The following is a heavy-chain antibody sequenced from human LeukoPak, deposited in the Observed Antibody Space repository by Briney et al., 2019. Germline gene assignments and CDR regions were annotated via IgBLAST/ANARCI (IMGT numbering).Heavy chain of an antibody. CDR3: ARDRRTYYTGSGSYYKVGRLGF. D-gene: IGHD3-10*01. CDR1: GYTFTAYY. CDR2: INPNSDGT. V-gene: IGHV1-2*02. Sequence: ASVKVSCKTSGYTFTAYYIHWVRQAPGQGLEWMGWINPNSDGTNYAQRFQGRVTMTADESTSTAYMELSGLTSEDTAVYYCARDRRTYYTGSGSYYKVGRLGFWGQGTLITVSS. J-gene: IGHJ4*02.